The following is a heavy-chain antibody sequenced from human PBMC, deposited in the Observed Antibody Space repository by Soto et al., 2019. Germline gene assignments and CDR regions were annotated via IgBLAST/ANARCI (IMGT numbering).Heavy chain of an antibody. Sequence: SETLSHTCTVSGCSISSSSYYWGWIRQPPGKGLEWIGSIYYSGYTYYNPSLKSRVTISVDTSKNQFSLKLSSVTAADTAVYYCARPNGPLYVGYYYDMDVWGQGTTVTVSS. CDR1: GCSISSSSYY. CDR2: IYYSGYT. V-gene: IGHV4-39*01. D-gene: IGHD3-16*01. J-gene: IGHJ6*02. CDR3: ARPNGPLYVGYYYDMDV.